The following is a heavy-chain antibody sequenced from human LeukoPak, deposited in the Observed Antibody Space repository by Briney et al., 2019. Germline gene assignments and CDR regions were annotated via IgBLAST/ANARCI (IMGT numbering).Heavy chain of an antibody. CDR2: ISGSGGST. V-gene: IGHV3-23*01. CDR3: ARDQGTWGYGYNFDY. J-gene: IGHJ4*02. CDR1: GFTFSSYA. D-gene: IGHD3-16*01. Sequence: GGSLRLSCAASGFTFSSYAMSWVRQAPGKGLEWVSAISGSGGSTYYADSVKGRFTISRDNSKNTLHLQMISLRAEDTAVYYCARDQGTWGYGYNFDYWGQGTLLTVSS.